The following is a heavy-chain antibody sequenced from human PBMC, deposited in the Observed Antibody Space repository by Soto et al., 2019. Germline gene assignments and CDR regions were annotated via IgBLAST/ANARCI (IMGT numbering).Heavy chain of an antibody. CDR2: IYYSGST. V-gene: IGHV4-61*01. CDR1: GGSVSSGSYY. CDR3: ARAVITFGGVIVITTNWFDP. J-gene: IGHJ5*02. Sequence: SETLSLTCTVSGGSVSSGSYYWSWIRQPPGKGLEWIGYIYYSGSTNYNPSLKSRVTISVDTSKNQFSLELSSVTAADTAVYYFARAVITFGGVIVITTNWFDPWGQGTLVTVSS. D-gene: IGHD3-16*02.